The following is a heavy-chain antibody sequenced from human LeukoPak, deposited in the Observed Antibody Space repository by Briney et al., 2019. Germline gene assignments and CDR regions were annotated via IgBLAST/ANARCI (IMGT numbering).Heavy chain of an antibody. CDR2: IIPIFGTA. J-gene: IGHJ3*02. CDR3: ARGVVVVPAAPYAFDI. CDR1: GGTFSSYA. D-gene: IGHD2-2*01. V-gene: IGHV1-69*13. Sequence: SVKVSCKASGGTFSSYAISWVRQAPGQGLEWIGGIIPIFGTANYAQKFQGRVTITADESTSTAYMELSSLRSEDTAVYYCARGVVVVPAAPYAFDIWGQGTMVTVSS.